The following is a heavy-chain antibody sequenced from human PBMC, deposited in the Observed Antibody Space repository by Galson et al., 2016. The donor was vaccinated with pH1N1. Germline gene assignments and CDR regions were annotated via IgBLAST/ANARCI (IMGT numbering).Heavy chain of an antibody. CDR1: GYTFTGHY. V-gene: IGHV1-2*02. Sequence: SVKVSCKASGYTFTGHYLHWVRQAPGQGLEWMGWINPNSGDTKSAQKFQGRATMTRDTSISTAYMELSSLRSDDAAVYYCVRVPYGSVPTEWGQGTLVTVSS. CDR3: VRVPYGSVPTE. CDR2: INPNSGDT. D-gene: IGHD3-10*01. J-gene: IGHJ4*02.